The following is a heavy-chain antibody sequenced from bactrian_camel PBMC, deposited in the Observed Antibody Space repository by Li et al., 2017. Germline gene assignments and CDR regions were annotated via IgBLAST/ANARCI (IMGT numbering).Heavy chain of an antibody. CDR2: LYTGDGRS. J-gene: IGHJ4*01. CDR1: GYTFKYNC. D-gene: IGHD3*01. V-gene: IGHV3S36*01. CDR3: AADFGPHCDDWSRHGLRDSEYLH. Sequence: DVQLVESGGGTVDFGGSLTLSCVASGYTFKYNCKGWFRQVPGKEREGIASLYTGDGRSYYTDSAKGRFTISQDNNINTVTVFLQMTGLKPEDTAMYYCAADFGPHCDDWSRHGLRDSEYLHWGRGTQVTVS.